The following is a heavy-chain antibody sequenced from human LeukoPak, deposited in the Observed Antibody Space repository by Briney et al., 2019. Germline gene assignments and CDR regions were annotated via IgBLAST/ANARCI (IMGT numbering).Heavy chain of an antibody. CDR1: GGSFSGYY. D-gene: IGHD3-10*01. V-gene: IGHV4-34*01. Sequence: SETLSLTCAVYGGSFSGYYWSWIRQPPGKGLEWIGEINHSGSTNYIPSLKSRVTISVDTSKNQFSLKLSSVTAADTAVYYWARGRYGSGSYYDDYWGQGTLVTVSS. CDR3: ARGRYGSGSYYDDY. CDR2: INHSGST. J-gene: IGHJ4*02.